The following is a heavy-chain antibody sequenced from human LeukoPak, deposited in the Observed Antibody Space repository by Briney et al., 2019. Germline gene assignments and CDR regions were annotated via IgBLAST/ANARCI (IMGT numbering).Heavy chain of an antibody. CDR3: ARGHHTHNWFDP. CDR2: INHSGST. CDR1: GGSFSGYY. Sequence: SETLSLTCAVYGGSFSGYYWSWIRQPPGKGLEWIGEINHSGSTNYNPSLKSRVTISVDTSKNQFSLKLSSVTAADTAVYYCARGHHTHNWFDPWGQGTLVTVSS. D-gene: IGHD2-15*01. V-gene: IGHV4-34*01. J-gene: IGHJ5*02.